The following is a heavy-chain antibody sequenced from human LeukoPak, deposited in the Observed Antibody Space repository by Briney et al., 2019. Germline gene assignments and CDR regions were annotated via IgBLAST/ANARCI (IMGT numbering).Heavy chain of an antibody. CDR2: IKQDGSEK. J-gene: IGHJ4*02. CDR1: GFTFSGYW. CDR3: ARGVVPYYFDY. Sequence: GGSLRLSCAASGFTFSGYWMSWVRQAPGKGLEWVANIKQDGSEKYYVDSVKGRFTISRDNAKNSLYLQMNSLRAEDTAVYYCARGVVPYYFDYWGQGTLVTVSS. D-gene: IGHD2-15*01. V-gene: IGHV3-7*03.